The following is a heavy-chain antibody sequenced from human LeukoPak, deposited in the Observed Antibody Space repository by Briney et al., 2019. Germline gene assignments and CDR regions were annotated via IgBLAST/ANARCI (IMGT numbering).Heavy chain of an antibody. CDR2: IIPIFGTA. CDR3: ASETYYYDSSGYLFDY. Sequence: GSSVTVSCKASGGTFTSYAISWVRQAPGQGLEWMGGIIPIFGTANYAQKFQGRVTITADESTSTAYMELSSLRSEDTAVYYCASETYYYDSSGYLFDYWGQGTLVTVSS. D-gene: IGHD3-22*01. V-gene: IGHV1-69*01. CDR1: GGTFTSYA. J-gene: IGHJ4*02.